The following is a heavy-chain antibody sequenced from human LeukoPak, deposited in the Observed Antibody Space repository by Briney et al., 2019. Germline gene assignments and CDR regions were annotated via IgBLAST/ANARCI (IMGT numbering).Heavy chain of an antibody. V-gene: IGHV3-43D*03. Sequence: GGSLRLSCAASGFTFDDYAMHWVRQAPGKGLEWVSLISWDGGSTYYADSVKGRFTISRDNSKNSLYLQMNSLRAEDTAVYYCARDQSRSGSFDYWGRGTLVTVSS. J-gene: IGHJ4*02. CDR1: GFTFDDYA. CDR2: ISWDGGST. CDR3: ARDQSRSGSFDY. D-gene: IGHD3-10*01.